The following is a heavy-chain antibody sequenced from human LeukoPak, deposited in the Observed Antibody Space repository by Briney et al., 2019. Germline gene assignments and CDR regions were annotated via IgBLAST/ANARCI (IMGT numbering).Heavy chain of an antibody. D-gene: IGHD6-13*01. CDR2: MSISGGTT. CDR1: GFTFSSYA. J-gene: IGHJ5*02. V-gene: IGHV3-23*01. CDR3: AKASSSWYAGWFDP. Sequence: GGSLRLSCAASGFTFSSYAMNWVRQAPGKGLEWVSAMSISGGTTYHADYVKGRFTVPRDNSKNTLYLQMNSLRADDTAVYYCAKASSSWYAGWFDPWGQGTLVTVSS.